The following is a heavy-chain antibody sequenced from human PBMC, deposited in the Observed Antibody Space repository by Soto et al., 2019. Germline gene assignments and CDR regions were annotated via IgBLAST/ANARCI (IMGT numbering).Heavy chain of an antibody. CDR3: ARVRDSLGLRFLEWLFVDY. CDR2: IYYSGST. Sequence: SETLSLTCTVSGGSISSYYWSWIRQPPGKGLEWIGYIYYSGSTNYNPSLKSRVTISVDTSKNQFSLKLSSVTAADTAVYYCARVRDSLGLRFLEWLFVDYWGQGTLVTVSS. D-gene: IGHD3-3*01. CDR1: GGSISSYY. V-gene: IGHV4-59*01. J-gene: IGHJ4*02.